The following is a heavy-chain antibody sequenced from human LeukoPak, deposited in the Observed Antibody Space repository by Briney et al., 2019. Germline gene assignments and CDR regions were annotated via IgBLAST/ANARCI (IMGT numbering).Heavy chain of an antibody. J-gene: IGHJ4*02. CDR1: GGSISSGSYY. Sequence: SETLSLTCTVSGGSISSGSYYWSWIRQPAGKGLEWIGCIYTSGSTNYNPSLKSRVTISVDTSKNQFSLKLSSVTAADTAVYYCARVTTIFGVVTDNFDYWGQGTLVTVSS. V-gene: IGHV4-61*02. CDR2: IYTSGST. D-gene: IGHD3-3*01. CDR3: ARVTTIFGVVTDNFDY.